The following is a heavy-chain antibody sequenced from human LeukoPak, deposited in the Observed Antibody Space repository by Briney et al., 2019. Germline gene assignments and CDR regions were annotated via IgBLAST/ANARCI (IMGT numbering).Heavy chain of an antibody. D-gene: IGHD3-22*01. Sequence: SETLPLTCAVSGGSVSNGNWWSWVRQSPGKGLEWIGEIYYTEKTNYNPSLKSRVSMSVDRSMNHLSLKLISVTAADTGVYYCAKIYDSGGWYSGVDFDIWGQGTLVTVSS. CDR1: GGSVSNGNW. CDR3: AKIYDSGGWYSGVDFDI. V-gene: IGHV4-4*02. J-gene: IGHJ3*02. CDR2: IYYTEKT.